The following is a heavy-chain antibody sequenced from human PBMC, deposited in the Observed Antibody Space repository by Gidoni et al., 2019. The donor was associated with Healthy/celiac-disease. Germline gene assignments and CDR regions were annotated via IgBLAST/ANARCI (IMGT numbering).Heavy chain of an antibody. Sequence: EVQLVESGGGLVQPGGSLRLSCAASGFTFSSYWMSWVRQAPGKGLEWVANIKQDGSEKYYVDSVKGRFTISRDNAKNSLYLQMNSLRAEDKAVYYCARASSGYDIDYWGQGTLVTVSS. J-gene: IGHJ4*02. CDR3: ARASSGYDIDY. V-gene: IGHV3-7*01. CDR1: GFTFSSYW. D-gene: IGHD5-12*01. CDR2: IKQDGSEK.